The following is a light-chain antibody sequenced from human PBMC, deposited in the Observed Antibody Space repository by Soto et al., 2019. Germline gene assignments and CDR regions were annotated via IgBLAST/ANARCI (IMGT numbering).Light chain of an antibody. CDR1: SSDVGGYNY. CDR2: EVS. Sequence: SVLTQPPSASGSPGQSVTISCTGTSSDVGGYNYVSWYQQHPGKAPKVIIYEVSKRPSGVPDRFSGSKSGSTAPLTVSGLQAEDEADYYCSSYAVTNIFVFGPGTKV. CDR3: SSYAVTNIFV. V-gene: IGLV2-8*01. J-gene: IGLJ1*01.